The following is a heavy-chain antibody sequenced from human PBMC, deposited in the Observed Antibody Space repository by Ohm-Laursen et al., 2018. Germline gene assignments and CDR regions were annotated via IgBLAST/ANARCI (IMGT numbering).Heavy chain of an antibody. CDR1: GGSISSGAYC. CDR3: ARDRKYFQH. J-gene: IGHJ1*01. V-gene: IGHV4-31*03. Sequence: SETLSLTCTVSGGSISSGAYCWSWIRQHPGKGLEWIGYIYHSGSTYYNPSLKSRVTISIDTSKNQFSLNLSSVTAADTAMYYCARDRKYFQHWGQGTLVTVSS. CDR2: IYHSGST.